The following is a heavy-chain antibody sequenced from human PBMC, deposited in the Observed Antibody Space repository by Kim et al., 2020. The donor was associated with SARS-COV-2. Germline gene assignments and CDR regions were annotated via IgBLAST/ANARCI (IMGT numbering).Heavy chain of an antibody. Sequence: SGPTLVNPTQPLTLTCTFSGFSLSPSGMCVSWIRQPPGKALEWLALIDWDDDKYYSTSLKTRLTISKDTSKNQVVLTMTNMDPVDTATYYCARITYDILTGYHYGMDVWREGPTVSVST. CDR3: ARITYDILTGYHYGMDV. V-gene: IGHV2-70*01. D-gene: IGHD3-9*01. J-gene: IGHJ6*04. CDR1: GFSLSPSGMC. CDR2: IDWDDDK.